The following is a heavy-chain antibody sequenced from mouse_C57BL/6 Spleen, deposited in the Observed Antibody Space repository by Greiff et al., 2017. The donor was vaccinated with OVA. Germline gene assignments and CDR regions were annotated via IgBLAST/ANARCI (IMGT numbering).Heavy chain of an antibody. Sequence: VQLQQSGPELVKPGASVKISCKASGYAFSSSWMNWVKQRPGKGLEWIGRIYPGDGDTNYNGKFKGKATLTADKSSSTAYMQLSSLTSEDSAVYVCARSADYGRGYYAMDYWGQGTSVTVSS. CDR2: IYPGDGDT. J-gene: IGHJ4*01. D-gene: IGHD2-4*01. CDR1: GYAFSSSW. V-gene: IGHV1-82*01. CDR3: ARSADYGRGYYAMDY.